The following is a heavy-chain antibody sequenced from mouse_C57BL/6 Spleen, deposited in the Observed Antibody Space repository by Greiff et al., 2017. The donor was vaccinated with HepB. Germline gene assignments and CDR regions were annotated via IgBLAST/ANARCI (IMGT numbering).Heavy chain of an antibody. CDR1: GYSITSGYY. V-gene: IGHV3-6*01. D-gene: IGHD2-4*01. CDR2: ISYDGSN. J-gene: IGHJ2*01. CDR3: ARDLDDYDGADY. Sequence: EVKLEESGPGLVKPSQSLSLTCSVPGYSITSGYYWNWIRQFPGNKLEWMGYISYDGSNNYNPSLKNRISITRDTSKNQFFLKLNSVTTEDTATYYCARDLDDYDGADYWGQGTTLTVSS.